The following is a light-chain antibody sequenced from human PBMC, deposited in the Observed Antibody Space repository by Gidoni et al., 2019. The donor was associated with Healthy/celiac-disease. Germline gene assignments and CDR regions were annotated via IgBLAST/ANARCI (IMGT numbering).Light chain of an antibody. CDR1: SSDVGGYNY. V-gene: IGLV2-8*01. CDR2: EVS. Sequence: QSALTQPPSASGSPGQSVTISCTGTSSDVGGYNYVSWYQQHPGNAPQLMIYEVSKRPSGVPDRCSGSKSGNTASRTVSGLQAEDEADYYCSSYAGSNWVFGGGTKLTVL. CDR3: SSYAGSNWV. J-gene: IGLJ3*02.